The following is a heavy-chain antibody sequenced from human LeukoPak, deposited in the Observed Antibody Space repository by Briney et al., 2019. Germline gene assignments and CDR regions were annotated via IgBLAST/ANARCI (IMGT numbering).Heavy chain of an antibody. CDR1: GGTLSSYT. D-gene: IGHD3-10*01. CDR3: ARAQYRGVYYFDY. J-gene: IGHJ4*02. CDR2: IIPILGIA. V-gene: IGHV1-69*02. Sequence: ASVKVSCKASGGTLSSYTISWVRQAPGQGVEWMGRIIPILGIANYAQKFQGRVTITTDESTSTAYMELSSLRSEDTAVYYCARAQYRGVYYFDYWGQGTLVTVSS.